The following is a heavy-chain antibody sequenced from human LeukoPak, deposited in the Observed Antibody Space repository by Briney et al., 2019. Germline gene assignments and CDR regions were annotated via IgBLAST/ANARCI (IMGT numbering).Heavy chain of an antibody. J-gene: IGHJ3*02. CDR3: ARDFLSYDGTENHYEDTFDI. D-gene: IGHD3-22*01. Sequence: ASVTVSCKASGYTFSSYGISWVRQAPGQGLEWMGWISGFRGNTNYAQNLRGRVTMTTDTSTTTAYMELRSLNSDDTAVYYCARDFLSYDGTENHYEDTFDIWGQGTTVTVSS. V-gene: IGHV1-18*01. CDR2: ISGFRGNT. CDR1: GYTFSSYG.